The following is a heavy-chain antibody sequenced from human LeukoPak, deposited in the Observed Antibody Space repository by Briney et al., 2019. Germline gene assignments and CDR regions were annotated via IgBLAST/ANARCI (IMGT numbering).Heavy chain of an antibody. Sequence: ETLSLTXTXSGGSXSSSSYYWGWIRQPPGKGLEWIGSIYYSGITYYNPSLKSRVTISVDTSKNQFSLKLSSVTAADTAVYYCARIGAAYYFDYWGQGTLVTVSS. CDR1: GGSXSSSSYY. CDR3: ARIGAAYYFDY. J-gene: IGHJ4*02. CDR2: IYYSGIT. V-gene: IGHV4-39*01. D-gene: IGHD6-13*01.